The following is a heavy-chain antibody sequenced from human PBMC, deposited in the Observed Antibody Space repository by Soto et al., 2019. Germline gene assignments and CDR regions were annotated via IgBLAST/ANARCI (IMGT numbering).Heavy chain of an antibody. Sequence: QITLKESGPTLVKPTQTLTLTCTFSGFSLSISGVGVGWLRQPPGKALEWLALIYWDDDKRYIPSLKSRLTITKDTSKNKVVVTMTNIDPVHTATYYRSHATDSSGYRTHYYLDYWGQETLVTVS. CDR2: IYWDDDK. CDR1: GFSLSISGVG. D-gene: IGHD3-22*01. CDR3: SHATDSSGYRTHYYLDY. J-gene: IGHJ4*02. V-gene: IGHV2-5*02.